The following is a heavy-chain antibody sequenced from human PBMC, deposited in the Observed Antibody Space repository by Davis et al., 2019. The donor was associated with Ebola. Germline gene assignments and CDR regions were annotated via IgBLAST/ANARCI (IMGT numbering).Heavy chain of an antibody. V-gene: IGHV1-46*01. CDR2: INPSGGST. CDR1: GYTFTSYY. J-gene: IGHJ5*02. CDR3: ARGRNSNQLGGWFDP. Sequence: AASVKVSCKASGYTFTSYYMHWVRQAPGQGPEWMGIINPSGGSTSYAQKFQGRVTMTTGTSTSTVYMELSSLRSEDTAVYYCARGRNSNQLGGWFDPWGQGTLVTVSS. D-gene: IGHD2-2*01.